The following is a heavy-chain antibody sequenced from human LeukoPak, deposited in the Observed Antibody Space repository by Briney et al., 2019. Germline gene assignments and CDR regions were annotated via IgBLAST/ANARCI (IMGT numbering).Heavy chain of an antibody. J-gene: IGHJ5*02. CDR2: MNPNSGNT. V-gene: IGHV1-8*01. D-gene: IGHD3-10*01. CDR1: GYTFTSYD. CDR3: ARGSGVTMVRGVIITSGVWFDP. Sequence: ASVKVSCKASGYTFTSYDINWVRQATGQGLEWMGWMNPNSGNTGYAQKFQGRVTMTRNTSISTAYMELSSLRSEDTAVYYCARGSGVTMVRGVIITSGVWFDPWGQGTLVTVSS.